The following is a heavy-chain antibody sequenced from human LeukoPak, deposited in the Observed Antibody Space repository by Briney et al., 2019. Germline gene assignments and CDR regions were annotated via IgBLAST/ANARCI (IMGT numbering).Heavy chain of an antibody. V-gene: IGHV3-23*01. D-gene: IGHD3-22*01. J-gene: IGHJ4*02. Sequence: GGSLRLSCAASGFTFSSYAMSWVRQAPGKGLEWVSAISGSGGSTYYADSVKGRFTISRDNSRNTLYLQMNSLRAEDTAVYYCAKNKDSSGYYDTIDYWGQGTLVTVSS. CDR1: GFTFSSYA. CDR3: AKNKDSSGYYDTIDY. CDR2: ISGSGGST.